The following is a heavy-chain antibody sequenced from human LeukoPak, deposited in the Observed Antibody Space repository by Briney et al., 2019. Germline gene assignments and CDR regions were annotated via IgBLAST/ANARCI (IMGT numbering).Heavy chain of an antibody. Sequence: PSETLSLTCTVSGGSISSYYWSWIRQPPGKGLDWIGYIYYSGSTNYNPSLKSRVTISVDVSKNQFSLKLSSVTATDTAVYYCARHFKPAAPLWVWGQGTTVTVSS. J-gene: IGHJ6*02. CDR3: ARHFKPAAPLWV. D-gene: IGHD2-2*01. CDR1: GGSISSYY. V-gene: IGHV4-59*08. CDR2: IYYSGST.